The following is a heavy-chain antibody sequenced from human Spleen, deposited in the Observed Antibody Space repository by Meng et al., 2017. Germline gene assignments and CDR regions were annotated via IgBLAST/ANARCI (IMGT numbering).Heavy chain of an antibody. V-gene: IGHV4-34*01. D-gene: IGHD4-11*01. CDR3: ARGPTTMAHDLDY. Sequence: HVPLPHSRAGLFHPSSPLSLPFLFSVGSSSASYLLSLRLPPATGLHFFCQLHHSGSTNYNPSLESRATISVDTSQNKLSLKLSSVTAADSAVYYCARGPTTMAHDLDYWGQGTLVTVSS. J-gene: IGHJ4*02. CDR1: VGSSSASY. CDR2: LHHSGST.